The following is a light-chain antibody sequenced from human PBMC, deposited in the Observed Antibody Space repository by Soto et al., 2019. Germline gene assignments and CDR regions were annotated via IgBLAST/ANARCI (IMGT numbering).Light chain of an antibody. CDR1: QSVSNN. Sequence: EIMMTQSPATLSVSPGESATLSCRASQSVSNNLAWYQHKPGQAPRLLIYYASTRATGIPARFSGSGSGTEFTLTISSLQSEDFTLYYCQQYNDWPPITFGQGTRLEIK. J-gene: IGKJ5*01. CDR2: YAS. V-gene: IGKV3-15*01. CDR3: QQYNDWPPIT.